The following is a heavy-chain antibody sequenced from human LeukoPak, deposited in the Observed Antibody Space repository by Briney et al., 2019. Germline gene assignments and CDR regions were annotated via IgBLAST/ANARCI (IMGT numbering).Heavy chain of an antibody. CDR2: IYYSGST. V-gene: IGHV4-39*01. D-gene: IGHD3-10*01. J-gene: IGHJ3*02. CDR1: GGSISSSSYY. CDR3: ARPGYYGSGSLLKAFDI. Sequence: SETLSLTCTVSGGSISSSSYYWGWIRQPPGKGLEWIGSIYYSGSTYYNPSLKSRVTISVDTSKNQFSLKLSSVTAADTAVYYCARPGYYGSGSLLKAFDIWGQGTMVTVSS.